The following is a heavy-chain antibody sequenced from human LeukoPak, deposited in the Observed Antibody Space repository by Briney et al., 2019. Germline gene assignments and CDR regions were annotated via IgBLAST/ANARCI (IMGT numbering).Heavy chain of an antibody. CDR1: GFTFSSYS. D-gene: IGHD6-13*01. J-gene: IGHJ3*02. CDR2: ISSSSSYI. Sequence: GGSLRLSCAASGFTFSSYSMNWVRQAPGKGLEWVSSISSSSSYIYYADSVKGRFTISRDNAKNSLYLQMNSLRAEDTAVYYCARVRLPQQQGAFDIWGQGTMVTVSS. CDR3: ARVRLPQQQGAFDI. V-gene: IGHV3-21*01.